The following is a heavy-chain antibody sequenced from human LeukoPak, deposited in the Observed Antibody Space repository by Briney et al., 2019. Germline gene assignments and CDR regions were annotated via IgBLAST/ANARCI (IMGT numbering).Heavy chain of an antibody. CDR1: GYTFTSYY. D-gene: IGHD4-17*01. CDR2: INPSGGST. V-gene: IGHV1-46*01. Sequence: EASVKVSCKTSGYTFTSYYIHWVRQAPGQGLEWMGIINPSGGSTSYAQKFQGRVTMTRDTSTSTVYMYLSNLRSEDTAVYYCARDSLYGVVDYWGQGTLVTVSS. J-gene: IGHJ4*02. CDR3: ARDSLYGVVDY.